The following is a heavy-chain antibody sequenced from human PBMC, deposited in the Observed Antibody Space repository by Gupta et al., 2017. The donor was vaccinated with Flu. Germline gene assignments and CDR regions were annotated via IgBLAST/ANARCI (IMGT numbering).Heavy chain of an antibody. D-gene: IGHD6-13*01. J-gene: IGHJ4*02. Sequence: QVQLVESGGGVVQPGRSLRLSCAASGFTFSSYGMQWVRQAPGKGLEWVAVIWYDGSNKYYADSVKGRFTISRDNSKNTLYLQMNSLRAEDTAVYYCAREEYERPAAAGIVGPPRKYYFDYWGQGTLVTVSS. CDR1: GFTFSSYG. CDR3: AREEYERPAAAGIVGPPRKYYFDY. CDR2: IWYDGSNK. V-gene: IGHV3-33*01.